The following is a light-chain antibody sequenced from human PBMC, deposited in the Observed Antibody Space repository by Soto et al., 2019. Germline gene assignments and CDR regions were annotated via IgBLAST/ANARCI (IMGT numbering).Light chain of an antibody. J-gene: IGKJ4*01. CDR1: QSLLHSDGYNY. V-gene: IGKV2-28*01. Sequence: DLVMTQSPLSLPVTPGEPASISCRSSQSLLHSDGYNYLDWYLQKPGQSPHILIYLGSSRASGVPDRFSGSGSGTDFTLRISRVEAEDVGVYYCMQALQTPSTFGGGTKVEIK. CDR2: LGS. CDR3: MQALQTPST.